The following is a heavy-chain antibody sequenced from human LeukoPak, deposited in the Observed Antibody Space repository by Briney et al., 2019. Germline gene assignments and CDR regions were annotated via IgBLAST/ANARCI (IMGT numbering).Heavy chain of an antibody. V-gene: IGHV3-21*01. CDR2: ISSSSSYI. CDR1: ASTIRSYN. J-gene: IGHJ3*02. D-gene: IGHD5-12*01. Sequence: LRLSCAATASTIRSYNMNWVRQSPGKGLEWVSSISSSSSYIYYADSVKGRFTISRDNAKNSLYLQMNSLRAEDTAVYYCARDRSGYDYEADAFDIWGQGTMVTVSS. CDR3: ARDRSGYDYEADAFDI.